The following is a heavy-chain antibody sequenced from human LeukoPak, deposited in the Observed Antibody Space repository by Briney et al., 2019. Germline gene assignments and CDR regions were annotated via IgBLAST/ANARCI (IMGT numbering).Heavy chain of an antibody. D-gene: IGHD2-15*01. J-gene: IGHJ5*02. Sequence: SETLSLTCTVSGDSVSSNFWSWIRQSPGKGLEWIGYIYGSGSTSYNPSLKSRVTISVDTSKNQFSLKLSSVTAADTAVYYCARGKYCSGGSCYDNWFDPWGQGTLVTVSS. V-gene: IGHV4-59*02. CDR2: IYGSGST. CDR1: GDSVSSNF. CDR3: ARGKYCSGGSCYDNWFDP.